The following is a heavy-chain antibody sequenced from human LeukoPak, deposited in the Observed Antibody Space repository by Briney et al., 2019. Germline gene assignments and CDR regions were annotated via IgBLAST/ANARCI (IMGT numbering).Heavy chain of an antibody. CDR1: GGSIRSYY. D-gene: IGHD2-15*01. V-gene: IGHV4-59*08. J-gene: IGHJ5*02. CDR2: IYYSGST. CDR3: ARVVVAATPEGWFDP. Sequence: SETLSLTCTVSGGSIRSYYWNWIRQPPGKGLEWIGYIYYSGSTNYNPSLKSRVTISVDTSKNQFSLKLSSVIAADTAVYYCARVVVAATPEGWFDPWGQGTLVTVSP.